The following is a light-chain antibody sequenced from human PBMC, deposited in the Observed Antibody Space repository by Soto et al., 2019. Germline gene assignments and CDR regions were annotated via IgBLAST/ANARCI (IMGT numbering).Light chain of an antibody. J-gene: IGKJ1*01. V-gene: IGKV1-5*03. CDR3: QQYGSYSPWT. Sequence: DIQMTQSPTTLSASVGDRVTITCRASQSIGSWLAWYQQKPGKAPKLLIYKASTLESGVTSRFSGRGSGTGFILTISSLQPDDFASYYCQQYGSYSPWTFGQGTKVEIK. CDR2: KAS. CDR1: QSIGSW.